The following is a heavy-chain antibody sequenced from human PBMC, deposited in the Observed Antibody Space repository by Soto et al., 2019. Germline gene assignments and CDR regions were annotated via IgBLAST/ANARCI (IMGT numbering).Heavy chain of an antibody. CDR1: GYTFTTYV. CDR3: ARFYCSGGICYPHPD. Sequence: AASVKVSCKASGYTFTTYVISWVRQAPGQGLEWMGWISAYNGNTNYAQKVQGRVTMTTDTSTSIGYMELRSLRSDDTAVYYCARFYCSGGICYPHPDWGQGTLVTVSS. J-gene: IGHJ4*02. V-gene: IGHV1-18*01. CDR2: ISAYNGNT. D-gene: IGHD2-15*01.